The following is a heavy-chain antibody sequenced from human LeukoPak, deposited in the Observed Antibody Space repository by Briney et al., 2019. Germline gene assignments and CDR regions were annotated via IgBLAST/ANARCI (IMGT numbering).Heavy chain of an antibody. D-gene: IGHD2-2*01. Sequence: ASVKVSCKASGGTFSSYAIGWVRQAPGQGLEWMGGIIPIFGTANYAQKFQGRVTITADESTSTAYMELSSLRSEDTAVYYCARAGYCSSTSCYGGFFDYWGQGTLVTVSS. V-gene: IGHV1-69*13. CDR2: IIPIFGTA. CDR1: GGTFSSYA. CDR3: ARAGYCSSTSCYGGFFDY. J-gene: IGHJ4*02.